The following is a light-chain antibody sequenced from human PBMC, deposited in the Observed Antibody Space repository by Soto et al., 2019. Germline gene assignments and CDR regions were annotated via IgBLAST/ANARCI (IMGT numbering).Light chain of an antibody. J-gene: IGLJ1*01. Sequence: QSALTQPASVSGSPGQSITISCTGTSSDVAAYNYVSWYQQHPGKAPKLMIYEVSNRPSGVSNRFSGSRSGYSASLTISGLQAEDEADYYCGSYTTSSTRVFGTGTKLTVL. V-gene: IGLV2-14*01. CDR1: SSDVAAYNY. CDR3: GSYTTSSTRV. CDR2: EVS.